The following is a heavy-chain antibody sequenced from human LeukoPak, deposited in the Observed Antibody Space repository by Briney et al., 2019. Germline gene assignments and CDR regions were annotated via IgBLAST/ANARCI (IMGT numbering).Heavy chain of an antibody. CDR2: INWNGGNM. Sequence: GGSLRLSCAASGFTFDDYAMHWVRQAPGKGLEWVSGINWNGGNMGYADSVKGRFTISRDNAKNSLYLQMNSLRAEDMALYYCVRVTTMGFDYWGQGTLVTVSS. CDR3: VRVTTMGFDY. CDR1: GFTFDDYA. D-gene: IGHD4-23*01. V-gene: IGHV3-9*03. J-gene: IGHJ4*02.